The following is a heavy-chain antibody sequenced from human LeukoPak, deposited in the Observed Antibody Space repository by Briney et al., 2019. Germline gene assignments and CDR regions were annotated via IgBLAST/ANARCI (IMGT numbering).Heavy chain of an antibody. CDR1: GGTFSGYD. CDR2: IMPISGTA. Sequence: GASVKVSCKASGGTFSGYDISWVRQAPGQGLEWMGGIMPISGTANYAQKFQGRVTITADKPTNTAYMELSSLRSEDTAVYYCASGRTDIVVVPATLRNYYFDYWGQGTLVTVSS. D-gene: IGHD2-2*01. V-gene: IGHV1-69*06. CDR3: ASGRTDIVVVPATLRNYYFDY. J-gene: IGHJ4*02.